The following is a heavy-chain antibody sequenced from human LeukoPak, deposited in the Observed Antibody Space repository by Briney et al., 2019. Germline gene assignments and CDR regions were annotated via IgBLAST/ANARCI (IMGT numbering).Heavy chain of an antibody. CDR1: GFTFSSYS. CDR2: ISSSSSYI. J-gene: IGHJ4*02. Sequence: KPGGSLRLSCAASGFTFSSYSMNWVRQAPGKGLEWVSSISSSSSYIYYADSVKGRFTISRDNAKNSLYLQMNSLRAEDTAVYYCARGGAYYDILTGPSDYWGQGTLVTVSS. V-gene: IGHV3-21*01. D-gene: IGHD3-9*01. CDR3: ARGGAYYDILTGPSDY.